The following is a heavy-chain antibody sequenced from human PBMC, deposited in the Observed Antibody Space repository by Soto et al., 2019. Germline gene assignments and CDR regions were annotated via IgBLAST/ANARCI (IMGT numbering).Heavy chain of an antibody. CDR3: ARCSGWYGQGYFDC. CDR2: IYSDGRT. J-gene: IGHJ4*02. V-gene: IGHV3-53*02. CDR1: GFIVSRSY. D-gene: IGHD6-13*01. Sequence: DVQLVETGGGLIQPGGSLRLSCAASGFIVSRSYMSWVRQAPGKGLEWVSVIYSDGRTYYADSVKGRFTISRDNSKNTLYLQMNSLSAEDTAVYYGARCSGWYGQGYFDCWGQGTLVTVSS.